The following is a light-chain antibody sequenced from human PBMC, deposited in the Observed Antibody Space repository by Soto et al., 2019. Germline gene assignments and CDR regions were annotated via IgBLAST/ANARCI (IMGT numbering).Light chain of an antibody. CDR1: SSDVGGYNY. CDR2: EVS. V-gene: IGLV2-14*01. CDR3: SSYTSSSIDYV. J-gene: IGLJ1*01. Sequence: QSALTQPASVSGSPGQSITISCTGTSSDVGGYNYVSWYQQHPGKAPNLMIYEVSNRPSGVSNRFSGSNSGNTASLTISGLQAEDEADYYCSSYTSSSIDYVFGTGTKLTVL.